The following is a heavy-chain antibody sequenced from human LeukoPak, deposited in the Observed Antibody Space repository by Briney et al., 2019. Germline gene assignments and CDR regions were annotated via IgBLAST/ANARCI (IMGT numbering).Heavy chain of an antibody. V-gene: IGHV3-15*01. CDR3: TTDPVGVAGIPNDAFDI. CDR1: GFTFSNAW. Sequence: PGGSLRLSCAASGFTFSNAWMSWVRQAPGKGLEWVGRIKSKTDGGTTDYAAPVKGRFTISRDDSKNTLYLQMNSLKTEDTAVYYCTTDPVGVAGIPNDAFDIWGQGTMVTVSS. CDR2: IKSKTDGGTT. J-gene: IGHJ3*02. D-gene: IGHD6-19*01.